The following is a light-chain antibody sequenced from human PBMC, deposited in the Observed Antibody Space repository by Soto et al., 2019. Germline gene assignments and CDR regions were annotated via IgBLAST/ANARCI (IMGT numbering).Light chain of an antibody. CDR2: DAS. CDR1: QSISTW. CDR3: QQYGTNRM. J-gene: IGKJ1*01. Sequence: DIQMTQSPSTLSASVGDRVTITCRASQSISTWLAWYQQAPGKAPKLLIYDASDLESGVPSRFSGRGSGTEFLLTISRLQPDDSANYYCQQYGTNRMFGQGTKVEVK. V-gene: IGKV1-5*01.